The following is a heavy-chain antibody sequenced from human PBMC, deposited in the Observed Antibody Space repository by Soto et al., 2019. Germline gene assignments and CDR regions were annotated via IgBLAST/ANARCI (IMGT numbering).Heavy chain of an antibody. J-gene: IGHJ6*02. CDR1: GGSISSYY. V-gene: IGHV4-59*01. Sequence: QVQLQESGPGLVKPSETLSLTCTVSGGSISSYYWSWIRQPPGKGLEWIGYIYYSGSTNYNPSLDNRATISVDTTKNQLSLKLSSVTAADTAVYYCAREGTTVDSYYYYGMDVWGQGTRVTVSS. CDR2: IYYSGST. D-gene: IGHD1-1*01. CDR3: AREGTTVDSYYYYGMDV.